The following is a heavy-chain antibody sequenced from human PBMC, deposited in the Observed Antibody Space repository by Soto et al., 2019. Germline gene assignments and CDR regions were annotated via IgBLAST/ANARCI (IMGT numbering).Heavy chain of an antibody. CDR3: ARDGYYYDSSGYYWNFDY. CDR1: VFSVSSYA. CDR2: ISNDGSNK. D-gene: IGHD3-22*01. V-gene: IGHV3-30-3*01. Sequence: PGGSLSLSCAASVFSVSSYALHWVRQAPGKGLEWLTLISNDGSNKYYADCVKGRLTISRDNTKNTVYLQMNRLRAEDTAVYYCARDGYYYDSSGYYWNFDYWGQGALVTVSS. J-gene: IGHJ4*02.